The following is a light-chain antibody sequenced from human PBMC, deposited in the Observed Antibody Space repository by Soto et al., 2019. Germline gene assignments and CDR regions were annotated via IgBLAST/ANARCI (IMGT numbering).Light chain of an antibody. V-gene: IGLV2-8*01. CDR1: SSDVGAYNY. Sequence: QSVLTPPPSASGSPGQSVTISCTVTSSDVGAYNYVSWYQQHPGKAPKVMIYEVSKRPSGVPDRFSGSKSGNTASLTVSGLQAEDEAEYYCSSYAGTNRVFGPGTKLTVL. CDR3: SSYAGTNRV. CDR2: EVS. J-gene: IGLJ1*01.